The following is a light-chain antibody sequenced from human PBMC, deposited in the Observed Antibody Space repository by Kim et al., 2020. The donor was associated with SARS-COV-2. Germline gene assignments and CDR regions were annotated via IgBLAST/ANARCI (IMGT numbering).Light chain of an antibody. CDR1: QNIGKD. CDR2: GAS. J-gene: IGKJ1*01. CDR3: QEGYSTTWT. V-gene: IGKV1-39*01. Sequence: ASVRERVTIICRASQNIGKDILWYQQKTGKAPELLIYGASSLRDGAPPRFNGSGSWADFTFTISAPQPEDCAVYHCQEGYSTTWTFGQGT.